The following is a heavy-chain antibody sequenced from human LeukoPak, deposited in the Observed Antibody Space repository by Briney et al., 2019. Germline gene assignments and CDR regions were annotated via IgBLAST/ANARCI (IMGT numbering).Heavy chain of an antibody. J-gene: IGHJ4*02. Sequence: GESLKISCKGSGYSFTSYRIGWVRQMPGKGLEWMGIIYPGDSDTRYSPSFQGQVTISADKSISTAYLQWSSLKASDTAMYYCARERYCSGGSCYASDYWGQGTLVTVSS. V-gene: IGHV5-51*01. CDR1: GYSFTSYR. D-gene: IGHD2-15*01. CDR2: IYPGDSDT. CDR3: ARERYCSGGSCYASDY.